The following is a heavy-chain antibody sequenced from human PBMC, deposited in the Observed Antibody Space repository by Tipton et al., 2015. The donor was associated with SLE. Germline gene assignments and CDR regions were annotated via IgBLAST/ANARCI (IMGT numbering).Heavy chain of an antibody. Sequence: GSLRLSCSASGFTYWMHWVRQAPGKGLGWVSRINTDGSVIAFTDSVNGRFTISRDNSRNTMYLQMNSLRLEDTALYYCAKTGVSGWHLDHWGQGTLVTVSS. CDR1: GFTYW. V-gene: IGHV3-74*01. CDR2: INTDGSVI. CDR3: AKTGVSGWHLDH. J-gene: IGHJ4*02. D-gene: IGHD6-19*01.